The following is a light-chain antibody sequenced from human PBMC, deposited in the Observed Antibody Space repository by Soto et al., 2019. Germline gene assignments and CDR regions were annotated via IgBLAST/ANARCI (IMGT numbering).Light chain of an antibody. CDR1: SSNIGSNP. Sequence: QSVLTQPPSASGTPGQRVTISCSGSSSNIGSNPVNWYHQLPGTAPKLLIYSNDQRPSGVPDRFSGSKSGTSASLAISGLQSEDEANYYCATWDDRLNGWVFGGGTKLTVL. J-gene: IGLJ3*02. CDR3: ATWDDRLNGWV. CDR2: SND. V-gene: IGLV1-44*01.